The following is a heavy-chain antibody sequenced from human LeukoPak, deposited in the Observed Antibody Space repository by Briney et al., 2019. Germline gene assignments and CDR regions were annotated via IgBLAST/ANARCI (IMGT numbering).Heavy chain of an antibody. Sequence: GGSLRLSCAASGFTFSSYAMHWVRQAPGKGLEWVAVISYDGSNKYYADSVKGRFTVSRDNSKNTLYLQMNSLRAEDTAVYYCARDIVATTHTFDYWGQGTLVTVSS. J-gene: IGHJ4*02. V-gene: IGHV3-30-3*01. D-gene: IGHD5-12*01. CDR2: ISYDGSNK. CDR1: GFTFSSYA. CDR3: ARDIVATTHTFDY.